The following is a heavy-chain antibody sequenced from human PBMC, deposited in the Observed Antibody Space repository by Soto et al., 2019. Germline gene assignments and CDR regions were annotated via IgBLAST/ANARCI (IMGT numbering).Heavy chain of an antibody. Sequence: SVKVSCKASGGTFSSYAISWVRQAPGQGLEWMGGIIPIFGTANYAQKFQGRVTITADESTSTAYMELSSLRSEDTAVYYCAGSPRTTVVTPSYYDYGMDVWGQGTTVTVSS. CDR2: IIPIFGTA. CDR1: GGTFSSYA. CDR3: AGSPRTTVVTPSYYDYGMDV. D-gene: IGHD4-17*01. J-gene: IGHJ6*02. V-gene: IGHV1-69*13.